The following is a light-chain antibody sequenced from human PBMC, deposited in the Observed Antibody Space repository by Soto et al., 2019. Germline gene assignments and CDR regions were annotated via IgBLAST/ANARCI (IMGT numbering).Light chain of an antibody. Sequence: QPVLTQPPPASGTPGQRVTISCSGSSSNIGSNTVNWYQQFPGTAPKLLIYRDNRRPSGVADRFSGSRSGTSASLAISGLQSDDEATYYCAAWDDGLNAWVFGGGTKLTVL. V-gene: IGLV1-44*01. CDR3: AAWDDGLNAWV. CDR2: RDN. J-gene: IGLJ3*02. CDR1: SSNIGSNT.